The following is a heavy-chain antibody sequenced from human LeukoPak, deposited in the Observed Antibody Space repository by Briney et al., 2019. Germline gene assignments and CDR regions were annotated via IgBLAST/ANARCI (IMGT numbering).Heavy chain of an antibody. J-gene: IGHJ5*02. CDR1: GGSISSGNYY. CDR3: ARDLFTSSWYRWFDP. CDR2: IYSSGST. V-gene: IGHV4-61*02. D-gene: IGHD6-13*01. Sequence: SQTLSLTCTVSGGSISSGNYYWSWIRQPAGKGLEWIGRIYSSGSTNYNPSLKSRVTISEDTSKNQFSLKLASVTAADTAVYYCARDLFTSSWYRWFDPWGQGTLVTVSS.